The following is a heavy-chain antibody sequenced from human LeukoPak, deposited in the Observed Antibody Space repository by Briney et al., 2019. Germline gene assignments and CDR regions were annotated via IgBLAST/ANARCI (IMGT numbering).Heavy chain of an antibody. CDR3: AKSTSSWERVDY. CDR1: GFTFSSYA. CDR2: ISGNSGMT. D-gene: IGHD6-13*01. J-gene: IGHJ4*02. V-gene: IGHV3-23*01. Sequence: GGSLRLSCAASGFTFSSYAMSWVRQAPGKGLEWVSSISGNSGMTYYADSVKGRFSISRDNSNNTLYLQMNSLRAEDAAVYYCAKSTSSWERVDYWGQGTLVTVSS.